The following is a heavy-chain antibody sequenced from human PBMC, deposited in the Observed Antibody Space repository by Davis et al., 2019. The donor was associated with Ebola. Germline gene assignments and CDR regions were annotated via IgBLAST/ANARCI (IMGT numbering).Heavy chain of an antibody. CDR1: GGSISSYY. J-gene: IGHJ4*02. CDR2: IYYSWFT. Sequence: SEPLSPTCTVPGGSISSYYWSWIRQPPGKGLEWIGYIYYSWFTNYNPSLKSRATISVDTSKNQFSLKLSSVTAADTAVYYCARHHGGNSGYDLDYWGQGTLVTVSS. D-gene: IGHD5-12*01. V-gene: IGHV4-59*08. CDR3: ARHHGGNSGYDLDY.